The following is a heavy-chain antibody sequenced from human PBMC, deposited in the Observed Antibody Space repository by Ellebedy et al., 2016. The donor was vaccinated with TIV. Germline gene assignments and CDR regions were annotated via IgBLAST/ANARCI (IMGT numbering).Heavy chain of an antibody. CDR3: AKEWSGSSWYGDGFDI. Sequence: GESLKISCAASEFSFSSYAMTWVRQAPGKGLEWVAAISGSGARTYYADSVKGRFTISRDNSKSTLYVQMNNLRAGDTAIYYCAKEWSGSSWYGDGFDIWGQGTMVTVSS. CDR2: ISGSGART. CDR1: EFSFSSYA. D-gene: IGHD6-13*01. V-gene: IGHV3-23*01. J-gene: IGHJ3*02.